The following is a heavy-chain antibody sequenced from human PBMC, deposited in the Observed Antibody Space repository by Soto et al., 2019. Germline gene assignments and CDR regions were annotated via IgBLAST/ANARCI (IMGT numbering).Heavy chain of an antibody. Sequence: EVQLVESGGGLVQPGGSLRLSCAASGFTFSNYYMDWVRQAPGKGLEWVGRSKNKADSYITEYAASVKGRFSISRDASTISLYLQMNSLKTEDTAVYYCTVWGLWNDFGAAWGQGILVTVSS. CDR1: GFTFSNYY. J-gene: IGHJ4*02. CDR3: TVWGLWNDFGAA. CDR2: SKNKADSYIT. V-gene: IGHV3-72*01. D-gene: IGHD3-16*01.